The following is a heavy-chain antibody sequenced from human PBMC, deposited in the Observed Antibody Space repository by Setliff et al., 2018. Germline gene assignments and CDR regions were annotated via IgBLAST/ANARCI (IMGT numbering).Heavy chain of an antibody. J-gene: IGHJ5*02. CDR3: AKDPNGDFFGAFDT. Sequence: HPGGSLRLSCTASGFSYSNCWVSWVRQAPGKGLEWLASINPHASEKYYADSVKGRFTISRDNAKNTLYLQMNGLRAEDAALYYCAKDPNGDFFGAFDTWGQGALVTVSS. CDR2: INPHASEK. D-gene: IGHD4-17*01. CDR1: GFSYSNCW. V-gene: IGHV3-7*03.